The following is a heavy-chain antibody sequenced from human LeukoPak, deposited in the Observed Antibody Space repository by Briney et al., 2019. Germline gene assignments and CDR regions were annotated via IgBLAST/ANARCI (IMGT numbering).Heavy chain of an antibody. CDR2: IYSGGST. J-gene: IGHJ3*02. D-gene: IGHD1-26*01. CDR1: GFTFRSYG. V-gene: IGHV3-53*01. CDR3: ARGGSYLSAFDI. Sequence: GGTLRLSCATSGFTFRSYGMTWVREAPGKVLEWVSIIYSGGSTFYADSVKGRFTISRDNSKNTLYLQMNSLRAEDTAVYYCARGGSYLSAFDIWGQGTMVTVSS.